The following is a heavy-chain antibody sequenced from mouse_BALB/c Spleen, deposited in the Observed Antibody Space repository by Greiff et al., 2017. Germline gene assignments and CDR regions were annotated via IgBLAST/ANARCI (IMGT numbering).Heavy chain of an antibody. Sequence: DVKLVESGGGLVKPGGSLKLSCAASGFTFSSYAMSWVRQTPEKRLEWVASISSGGSTYYPDSVKGRFTISRDNARNILYLQMSSLRSEDTAMYYCARMGWLPHYAMDYWGQGTSVTVSS. J-gene: IGHJ4*01. CDR2: ISSGGST. CDR3: ARMGWLPHYAMDY. CDR1: GFTFSSYA. D-gene: IGHD2-3*01. V-gene: IGHV5-6-5*01.